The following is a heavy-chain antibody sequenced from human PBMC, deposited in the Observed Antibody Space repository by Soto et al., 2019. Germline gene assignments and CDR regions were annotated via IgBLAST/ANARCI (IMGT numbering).Heavy chain of an antibody. J-gene: IGHJ4*02. V-gene: IGHV1-3*01. D-gene: IGHD3-10*01. CDR1: GYTFTAYP. CDR3: AKKDYYAAGVYHFDH. Sequence: QVQLVQSGAEVKKPGASVKVSCRASGYTFTAYPLPWVRQAPGQRLEWMGWINAANGDIGYSREFQGRVTITRDTSASTVYMEVSSLTSEDTAVYYCAKKDYYAAGVYHFDHWGQGTLVTVSS. CDR2: INAANGDI.